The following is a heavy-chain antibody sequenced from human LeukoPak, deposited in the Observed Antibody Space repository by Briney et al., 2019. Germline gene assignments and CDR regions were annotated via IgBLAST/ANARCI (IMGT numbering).Heavy chain of an antibody. Sequence: GGSLRLSCAASGFTFSAYAMTWVRQAPGRGLEWVSTISGSGGSTHYADSAKGRFTISRDNSKNTLCLQMNSLRAGDTAVYYCAKDRRTDYRGAWYWGQGTLVSVSS. CDR2: ISGSGGST. V-gene: IGHV3-23*01. J-gene: IGHJ4*02. CDR3: AKDRRTDYRGAWY. D-gene: IGHD6-19*01. CDR1: GFTFSAYA.